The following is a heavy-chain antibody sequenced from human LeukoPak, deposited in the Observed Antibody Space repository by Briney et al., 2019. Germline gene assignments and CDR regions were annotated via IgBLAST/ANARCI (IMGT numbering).Heavy chain of an antibody. J-gene: IGHJ6*03. V-gene: IGHV4-4*07. CDR2: IYSSGST. CDR3: ARRYCSSTYCYSSVRGYYYYMDV. D-gene: IGHD2-2*02. CDR1: GGSISANY. Sequence: SETLSLTCTVSGGSISANYWIWMRQPAGKGLEYIGRIYSSGSTNYNPPLKSRVTMSVDTSKNQFSLKLSSVTAADTAVYYCARRYCSSTYCYSSVRGYYYYMDVWGKGITVTVS.